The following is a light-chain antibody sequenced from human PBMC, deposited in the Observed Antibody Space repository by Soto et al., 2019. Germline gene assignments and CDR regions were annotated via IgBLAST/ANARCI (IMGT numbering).Light chain of an antibody. CDR1: ISDVGGYNY. J-gene: IGLJ1*01. V-gene: IGLV2-14*01. CDR2: EVS. Sequence: QSALTQPASVSGTPGQSITISCTGTISDVGGYNYVSWYQQQSGKAPKLIIHEVSNRPSGVSNRFSGSKSGNTASLTISGLQAEDEADYYCDSYTSSRAYVFGIGTKATV. CDR3: DSYTSSRAYV.